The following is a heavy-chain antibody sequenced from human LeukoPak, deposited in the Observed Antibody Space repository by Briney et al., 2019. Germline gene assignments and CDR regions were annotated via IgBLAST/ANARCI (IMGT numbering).Heavy chain of an antibody. D-gene: IGHD3-10*02. V-gene: IGHV4-39*02. CDR3: ASIFYYSVPF. Sequence: NPSETLSLTCTVSGGSITSPENYLGWVRQPPGKGLEWIGNIYYSGDTYYNSSLRSRVTLSVDTSQNHFSLRLTSMTAADTAVYYCASIFYYSVPFWGQGALVIVSS. J-gene: IGHJ4*02. CDR1: GGSITSPENY. CDR2: IYYSGDT.